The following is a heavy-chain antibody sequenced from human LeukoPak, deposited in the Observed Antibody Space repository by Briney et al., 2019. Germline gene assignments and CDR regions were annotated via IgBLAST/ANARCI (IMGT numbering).Heavy chain of an antibody. CDR3: ARWTLVRGDDYYYMDV. Sequence: SGPTLVKPTQTLTLTCTFSGFSLSTSGVGVGWIRQPPGKALEWLALIYWNDYKRYSPSLKSRLTITKDTSKNQVVLTVTNMDPVDTATYYCARWTLVRGDDYYYMDVWGKGTTVTISS. V-gene: IGHV2-5*01. CDR2: IYWNDYK. J-gene: IGHJ6*03. CDR1: GFSLSTSGVG. D-gene: IGHD3-10*01.